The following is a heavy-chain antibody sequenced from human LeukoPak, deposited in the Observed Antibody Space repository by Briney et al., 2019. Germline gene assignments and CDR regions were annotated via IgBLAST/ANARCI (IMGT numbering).Heavy chain of an antibody. J-gene: IGHJ4*02. D-gene: IGHD2-8*02. CDR1: GGSISSYY. V-gene: IGHV4-59*01. Sequence: PSETLSLTCTVSGGSISSYYWSWIRQPAGKGLEWIGYIHNSGSTNYNPSFKSRVTISLDTSTNQFSLKLSSVTAADTAVYYCARTGFSSGPFADHWGQGTLVTVSS. CDR3: ARTGFSSGPFADH. CDR2: IHNSGST.